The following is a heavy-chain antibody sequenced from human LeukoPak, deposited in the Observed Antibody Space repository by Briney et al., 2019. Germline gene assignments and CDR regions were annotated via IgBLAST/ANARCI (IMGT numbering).Heavy chain of an antibody. Sequence: GGSLRLSCAASGFTVSDYYMSWIRQAPGKGLEWVSAISGSGGSTYYADSVKGRFTISRDNSKNTLYLQMNSLRAEDTAVYYCAKPYDYVWGSYRPPGYWGQGTLVTVSS. D-gene: IGHD3-16*02. CDR2: ISGSGGST. CDR1: GFTVSDYY. V-gene: IGHV3-23*01. J-gene: IGHJ4*02. CDR3: AKPYDYVWGSYRPPGY.